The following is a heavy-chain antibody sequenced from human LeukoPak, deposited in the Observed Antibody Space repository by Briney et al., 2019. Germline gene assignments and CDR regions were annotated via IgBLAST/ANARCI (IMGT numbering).Heavy chain of an antibody. CDR1: GYTFTAYY. Sequence: VASVKVSCKASGYTFTAYYMHWVRQAPGQGLEWMGWINPNSGATNSAQKFQGRVTMTRDTSISTAYMELSRLTSDDTAVYYCARGKAGTFYYWGQGALVTVSS. V-gene: IGHV1-2*02. D-gene: IGHD6-13*01. CDR3: ARGKAGTFYY. J-gene: IGHJ4*02. CDR2: INPNSGAT.